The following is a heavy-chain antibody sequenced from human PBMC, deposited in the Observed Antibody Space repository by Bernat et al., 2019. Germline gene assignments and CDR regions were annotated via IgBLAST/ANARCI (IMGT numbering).Heavy chain of an antibody. CDR3: ALSAYCSGDCYSISAFDI. CDR1: GFTFSSYA. Sequence: EVQLVESGGGLVQPGGSLRLSCAASGFTFSSYAMHWVRQAPGKGLEYVSAISSNGGSTYYANSVKGRFTISRDNSKNTLYLQMGSLRAEDMAVYYCALSAYCSGDCYSISAFDIWGQGTMVTVSS. D-gene: IGHD2-21*02. V-gene: IGHV3-64*01. CDR2: ISSNGGST. J-gene: IGHJ3*02.